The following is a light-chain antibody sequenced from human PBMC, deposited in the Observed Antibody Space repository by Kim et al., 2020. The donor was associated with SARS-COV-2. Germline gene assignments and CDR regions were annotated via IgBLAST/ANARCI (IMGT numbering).Light chain of an antibody. CDR2: LEGSGSY. Sequence: GSSVKLTCTLSSGHSSYIIACHQQQPGKAPRYLMKLEGSGSYNKGSGVPYRFSGSSSGADRYLTISNLQSEDEADYYCETWDSKGVFGGGTQLTVL. J-gene: IGLJ3*02. CDR1: SGHSSYI. V-gene: IGLV4-60*03. CDR3: ETWDSKGV.